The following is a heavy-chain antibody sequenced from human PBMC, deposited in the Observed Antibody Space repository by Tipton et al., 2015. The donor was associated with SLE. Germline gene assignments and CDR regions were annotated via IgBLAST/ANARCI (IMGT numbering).Heavy chain of an antibody. J-gene: IGHJ2*01. CDR3: AREGSSGWFYWYFDL. Sequence: TLSLTCTVSGGSISAFYWGWIRLLPGKGLEWIGYIHSNGATNYNPSLESRVTMSVDTSKNQFSLRLSSVTAADTAVYYCAREGSSGWFYWYFDLWGRGTLVTVSS. CDR1: GGSISAFY. CDR2: IHSNGAT. V-gene: IGHV4-59*01. D-gene: IGHD6-19*01.